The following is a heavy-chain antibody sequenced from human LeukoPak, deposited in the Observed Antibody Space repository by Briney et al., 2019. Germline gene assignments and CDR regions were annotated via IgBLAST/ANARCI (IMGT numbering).Heavy chain of an antibody. Sequence: SETLSLTRAVDGGSFSGYYWSWIRQPPGKGLEWIGEINHSGSTNYNPPLKSPVTISVDTSKNQSSLKLSSVTAADTAVYYCARAVLGRYYYYYYMDVWGKGTTVTVSS. CDR1: GGSFSGYY. D-gene: IGHD7-27*01. J-gene: IGHJ6*03. CDR3: ARAVLGRYYYYYYMDV. V-gene: IGHV4-34*01. CDR2: INHSGST.